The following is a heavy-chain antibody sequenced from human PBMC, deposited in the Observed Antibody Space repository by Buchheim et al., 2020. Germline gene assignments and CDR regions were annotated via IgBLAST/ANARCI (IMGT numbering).Heavy chain of an antibody. Sequence: EVQLLESGGGLVQPGGSLRLSCAASGFTFNHYGMSWVRQTPGRGLEWVSIITGSGDRADYAESVKGRFTISRDNDKNTLYLQMNSLSAEDTAVYYCAKGLVWGTIDSWGQGAL. J-gene: IGHJ4*02. CDR2: ITGSGDRA. D-gene: IGHD3-16*01. CDR1: GFTFNHYG. CDR3: AKGLVWGTIDS. V-gene: IGHV3-23*01.